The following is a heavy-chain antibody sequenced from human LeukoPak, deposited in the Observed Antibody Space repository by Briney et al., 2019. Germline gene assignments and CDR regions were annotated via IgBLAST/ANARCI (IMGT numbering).Heavy chain of an antibody. D-gene: IGHD3-22*01. Sequence: GASEKVPCKASGYTFTGYYMHWVRQAPGQGLEWMGWINPDSGGTNSAQKFQGRVTITSDTSISTAYMELSRLRSDDTAVYYCARGYYDSSDCEYFQHWGQGTLVTVSS. CDR1: GYTFTGYY. V-gene: IGHV1-2*02. CDR2: INPDSGGT. J-gene: IGHJ1*01. CDR3: ARGYYDSSDCEYFQH.